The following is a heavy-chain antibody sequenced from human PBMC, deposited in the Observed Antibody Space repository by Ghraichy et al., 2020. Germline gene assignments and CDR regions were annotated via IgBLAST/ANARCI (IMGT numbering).Heavy chain of an antibody. Sequence: SQTLSLTCAVYGGSFSGYYWSWIRQPPGKGLEWIGEINHSGSTNYNPSLKSRVTISVDTSKNQFSLKLSSVTAADTAVYYGARGPLGLFDPWGQGTLVTVSS. CDR2: INHSGST. CDR3: ARGPLGLFDP. D-gene: IGHD7-27*01. V-gene: IGHV4-34*01. J-gene: IGHJ5*02. CDR1: GGSFSGYY.